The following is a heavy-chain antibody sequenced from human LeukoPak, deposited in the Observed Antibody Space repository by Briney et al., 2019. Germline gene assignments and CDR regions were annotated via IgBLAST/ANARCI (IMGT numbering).Heavy chain of an antibody. V-gene: IGHV4-30-2*01. D-gene: IGHD3-22*01. J-gene: IGHJ5*02. CDR2: IYHSGST. CDR1: GGSISSGGYS. CDR3: SRCDGYPTGSWFDP. Sequence: PSQTLSLTCAVSGGSISSGGYSWSWKRQPPGKGLEWIGYIYHSGSTYYNPSLKSRVTISVDRSKNQFSLKLSSVTAADTAVYYCSRCDGYPTGSWFDPWAQGTLVTVSS.